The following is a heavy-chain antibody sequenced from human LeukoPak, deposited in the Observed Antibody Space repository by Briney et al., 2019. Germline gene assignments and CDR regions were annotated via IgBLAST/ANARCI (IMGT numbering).Heavy chain of an antibody. V-gene: IGHV4-59*01. CDR2: IYYSGST. Sequence: SETLSLTCAVYGGSFSGYYWSWIRQPPGKGLEWIGYIYYSGSTNYNPSLKSRVTMSVDTSKNQFSLKLSSVTAADTAVYYCARGITFGDFDYWGQGTLVTVSS. CDR1: GGSFSGYY. J-gene: IGHJ4*02. CDR3: ARGITFGDFDY. D-gene: IGHD3-16*01.